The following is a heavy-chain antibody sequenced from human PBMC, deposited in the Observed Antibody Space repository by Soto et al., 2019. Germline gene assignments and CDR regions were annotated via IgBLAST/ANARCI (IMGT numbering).Heavy chain of an antibody. CDR3: AGTMIVDNWFDP. J-gene: IGHJ5*02. Sequence: SETLSLTCAVYGGSFSGYYWSWIRQPPGKGLEWIGEINHSGSTNYNPSLKSRVTISVDTSKNQFSLKLSSVTAADTAVYYCAGTMIVDNWFDPWGQGTLVTVSS. CDR2: INHSGST. D-gene: IGHD3-22*01. CDR1: GGSFSGYY. V-gene: IGHV4-34*01.